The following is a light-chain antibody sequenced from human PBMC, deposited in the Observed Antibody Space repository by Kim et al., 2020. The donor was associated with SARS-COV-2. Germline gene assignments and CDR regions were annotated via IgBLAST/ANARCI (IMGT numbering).Light chain of an antibody. V-gene: IGKV3-20*01. CDR2: GAS. CDR1: QNVQGMY. Sequence: SPGERATLSCRASQNVQGMYLAWYQQIPGQVPRLLIYGASSRATGVPDRFSGSGSGTEFTLTISRLEPEDSAVYYCQQYGTTPRTFGQGTKVDIK. J-gene: IGKJ1*01. CDR3: QQYGTTPRT.